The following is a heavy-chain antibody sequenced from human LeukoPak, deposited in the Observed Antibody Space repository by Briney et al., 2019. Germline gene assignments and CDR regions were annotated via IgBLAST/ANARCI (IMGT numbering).Heavy chain of an antibody. D-gene: IGHD2-8*01. J-gene: IGHJ4*02. CDR1: GFTFRKYA. V-gene: IGHV3-23*01. CDR3: VRGYCTNGVCHTTPFDY. Sequence: PGGSLRLSCAASGFTFRKYAITWVRQAPGKGLEWVSGISGSGGYTYYADSVKGRFTFSRDNSKNTLYLQMNSLRAEDTAVYYCVRGYCTNGVCHTTPFDYWGQGTLVTVSS. CDR2: ISGSGGYT.